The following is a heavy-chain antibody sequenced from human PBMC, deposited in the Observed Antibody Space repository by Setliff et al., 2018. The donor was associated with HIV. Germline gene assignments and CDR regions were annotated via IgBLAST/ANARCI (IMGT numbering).Heavy chain of an antibody. J-gene: IGHJ5*02. Sequence: SETLSLTCTVSGGSISSYYWNWIRQPPGKGLEWIGFIYYSGVTNYNHSLTSRVTISLDTSKNQFSLTLTSVTAADTAVYYCARDTSVGSWGQGTRVTVSS. CDR1: GGSISSYY. V-gene: IGHV4-59*01. CDR3: ARDTSVGS. CDR2: IYYSGVT. D-gene: IGHD1-26*01.